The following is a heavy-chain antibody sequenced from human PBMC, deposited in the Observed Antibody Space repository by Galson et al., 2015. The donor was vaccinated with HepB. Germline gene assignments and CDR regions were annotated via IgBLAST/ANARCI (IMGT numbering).Heavy chain of an antibody. Sequence: QSGAEVKKPGESLKISCKGSGYSFTSYWISWVRQMPGKGLEWMGRIDPSDSYTNYSPSFQGHVTISADKSIGTAYLQWSSLKASDTAMYYCARLHYDIFLRAPYGMNVWGQGTTVTVSS. V-gene: IGHV5-10-1*01. CDR1: GYSFTSYW. J-gene: IGHJ6*02. CDR2: IDPSDSYT. D-gene: IGHD3-9*01. CDR3: ARLHYDIFLRAPYGMNV.